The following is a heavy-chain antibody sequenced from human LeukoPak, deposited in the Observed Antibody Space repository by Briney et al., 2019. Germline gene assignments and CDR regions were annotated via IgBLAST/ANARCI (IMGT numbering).Heavy chain of an antibody. CDR3: ARGHGGGSPPSYYFDY. Sequence: SETLSLTCTVSGGSISSYYWSWIRQPAGKGLEWIGRIYNSGSTTYNPSLKSRVTMSVDTSKNQFSLKLSSVTAADTAVYYCARGHGGGSPPSYYFDYWGQGTLVTVSS. D-gene: IGHD2-15*01. J-gene: IGHJ4*02. CDR2: IYNSGST. CDR1: GGSISSYY. V-gene: IGHV4-4*07.